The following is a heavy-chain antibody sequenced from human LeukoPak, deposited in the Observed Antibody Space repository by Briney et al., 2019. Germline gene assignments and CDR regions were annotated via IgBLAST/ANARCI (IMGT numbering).Heavy chain of an antibody. Sequence: GGSLRLSCAASGFTFSSYAMSWVRQAPGKGLEWVSAISGSGGSTYYADSVKGRFTISRDNSKNTLYLQMNSLRAEDTAVYYCAMQVYGAYGIDYWGQGTLVTVSS. CDR2: ISGSGGST. J-gene: IGHJ4*02. CDR1: GFTFSSYA. V-gene: IGHV3-23*01. D-gene: IGHD4-17*01. CDR3: AMQVYGAYGIDY.